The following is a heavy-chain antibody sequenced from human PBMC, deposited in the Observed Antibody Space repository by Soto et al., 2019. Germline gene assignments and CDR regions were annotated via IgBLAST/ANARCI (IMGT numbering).Heavy chain of an antibody. Sequence: EVQLLESGGGLVQPGGSLRLSCAASGFTFSSYAMSWVRQAPGKGLEWVSGISGSGVSTSYADAVKGRFTISRDNSKSTLYLQMNSLRAEDTAVYYCAKDRERIATRSIDYWGQGTLVTVSS. V-gene: IGHV3-23*01. D-gene: IGHD6-6*01. CDR3: AKDRERIATRSIDY. J-gene: IGHJ4*02. CDR1: GFTFSSYA. CDR2: ISGSGVST.